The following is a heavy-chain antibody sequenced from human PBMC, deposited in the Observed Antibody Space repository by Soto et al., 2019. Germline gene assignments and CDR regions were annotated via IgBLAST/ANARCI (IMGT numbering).Heavy chain of an antibody. CDR3: ARDLKNYGDSTELAY. J-gene: IGHJ4*02. V-gene: IGHV3-30-3*01. Sequence: QVQLVESGGGVVQPGRSLRLSCAASGFTFSSYAMHWVRQAPGKGLEWVAVISYDGSNKYYADSVKGRFTISRDNSKNPLYLQMNSLRAEDTAVYYCARDLKNYGDSTELAYWGQGTLVTVSS. CDR2: ISYDGSNK. D-gene: IGHD4-17*01. CDR1: GFTFSSYA.